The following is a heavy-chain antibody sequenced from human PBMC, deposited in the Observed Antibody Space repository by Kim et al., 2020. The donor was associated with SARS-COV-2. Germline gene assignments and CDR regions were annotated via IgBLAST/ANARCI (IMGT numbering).Heavy chain of an antibody. CDR2: ISYDGSNK. CDR1: GFTFSSYA. V-gene: IGHV3-30-3*01. CDR3: ARWGLIVGATFNGMDV. Sequence: GGSLRLSCAASGFTFSSYAMHWVRQAPGKGLEWVAVISYDGSNKYYADSVKGRFTISRDNSKNTLYLQMNSLRAEDKAVYYCARWGLIVGATFNGMDVWGQGTTFTVSS. J-gene: IGHJ6*02. D-gene: IGHD1-26*01.